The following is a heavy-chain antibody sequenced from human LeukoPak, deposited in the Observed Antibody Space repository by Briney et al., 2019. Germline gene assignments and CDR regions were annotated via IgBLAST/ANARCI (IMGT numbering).Heavy chain of an antibody. Sequence: ASVKVSFKASGYTFTIYYMHWVRQAPGQGLEWMGLINLSGGRTSYAQKFQGRVTMTRDTSTSTVYMELSSLRSEDTPVYYCARELRGDGYNNLGYYSYGMDVWGQGTTVTVSS. D-gene: IGHD5-24*01. J-gene: IGHJ6*02. CDR1: GYTFTIYY. CDR3: ARELRGDGYNNLGYYSYGMDV. CDR2: INLSGGRT. V-gene: IGHV1-46*01.